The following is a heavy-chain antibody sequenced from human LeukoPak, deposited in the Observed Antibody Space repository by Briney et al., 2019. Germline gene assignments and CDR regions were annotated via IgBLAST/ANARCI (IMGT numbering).Heavy chain of an antibody. CDR3: ARHSYSSGWHAHFDY. V-gene: IGHV4-39*01. Sequence: SETLSLTCTVSGGSISSTSYYWGWIRQPPGKGLEWIGNIYYSGSAYYSPSLNSRLTMSVDTSRNHFSLKLSSVTAADTAVYYCARHSYSSGWHAHFDYWGQGTVVAVSS. D-gene: IGHD6-19*01. CDR2: IYYSGSA. CDR1: GGSISSTSYY. J-gene: IGHJ4*02.